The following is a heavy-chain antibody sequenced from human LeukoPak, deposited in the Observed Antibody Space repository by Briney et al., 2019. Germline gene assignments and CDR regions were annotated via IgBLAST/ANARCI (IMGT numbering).Heavy chain of an antibody. CDR1: GFTFISYS. Sequence: PGGSLRLSCAASGFTFISYSMSWARQAPGKGLEWVSTIHGGGDITYYADSVKGRFTISRDNPRNTLYLQMNSLRAEDTAVYYCAKALSSSFYYFDLGGRGTLVTVSS. J-gene: IGHJ2*01. CDR3: AKALSSSFYYFDL. D-gene: IGHD3-16*02. CDR2: IHGGGDIT. V-gene: IGHV3-23*01.